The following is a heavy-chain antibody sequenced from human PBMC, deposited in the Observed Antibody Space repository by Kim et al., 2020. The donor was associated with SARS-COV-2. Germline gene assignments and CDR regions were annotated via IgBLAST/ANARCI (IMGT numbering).Heavy chain of an antibody. CDR1: GGSISSSSYY. CDR2: IYYSGST. V-gene: IGHV4-39*01. J-gene: IGHJ6*02. D-gene: IGHD2-2*01. Sequence: SETLSLTCTVSGGSISSSSYYWGWIRQPPGKGLEWIGSIYYSGSTYYNPSLKSRVTISVDTSKNQFSLKLSSVTAADTAVYYCARLYCSSTSCFVYYYYGMDVWGQGTTVTVSS. CDR3: ARLYCSSTSCFVYYYYGMDV.